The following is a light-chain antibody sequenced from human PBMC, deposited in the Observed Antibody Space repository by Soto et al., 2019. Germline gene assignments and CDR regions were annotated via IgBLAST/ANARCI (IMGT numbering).Light chain of an antibody. CDR3: QQRYSTPQT. J-gene: IGKJ1*01. CDR2: AAS. Sequence: DIPMTQSPSSLSASVGDRVTITCRASQSISSYLNWYQQKPGKAPKLLIYAASSLQSGVPSRFSGSGSGTYFTITISRLQPEDFATYYCQQRYSTPQTFGQGTKLEIK. CDR1: QSISSY. V-gene: IGKV1-39*01.